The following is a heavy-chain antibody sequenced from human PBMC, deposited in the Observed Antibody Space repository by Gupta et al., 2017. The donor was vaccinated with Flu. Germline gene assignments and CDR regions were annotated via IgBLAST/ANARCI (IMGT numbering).Heavy chain of an antibody. V-gene: IGHV3-15*01. CDR3: TTPRYWTRTSCGSIDF. Sequence: GKGLEWVGRLKSNIEGGPTDYAASVKGRFTISRDASWGLLYLQMNSLKAEDTAVYYCTTPRYWTRTSCGSIDFWGQGTLVTVSS. CDR2: LKSNIEGGPT. J-gene: IGHJ4*02. D-gene: IGHD2-2*01.